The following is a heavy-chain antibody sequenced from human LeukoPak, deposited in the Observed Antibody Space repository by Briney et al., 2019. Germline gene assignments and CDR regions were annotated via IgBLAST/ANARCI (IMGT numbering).Heavy chain of an antibody. D-gene: IGHD1-14*01. Sequence: ASVKVSCKTSGYPFTKWEINWVRQAAGQGRERLGWVHPDNGNTYYAQRFRGRVTMSRDTSTTTAYMELSGLRSNDTAVYFCATGPRNDPWGQGTLVTVSS. CDR2: VHPDNGNT. CDR1: GYPFTKWE. J-gene: IGHJ5*02. CDR3: ATGPRNDP. V-gene: IGHV1-8*01.